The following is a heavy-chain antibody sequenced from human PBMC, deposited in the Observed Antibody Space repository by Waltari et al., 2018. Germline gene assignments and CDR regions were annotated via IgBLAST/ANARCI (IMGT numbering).Heavy chain of an antibody. CDR1: GSSLDYFA. V-gene: IGHV3-43*02. CDR2: VSADGESK. Sequence: EVQLMESGGGIVQPGGSLRLSCAGSGSSLDYFAMDWVRQAPGKGLEWVSLVSADGESKFYADSVKGRFTIFRDNDKNSLYLQMNRLRIEDTAFYYCTKDLYGSGSPDWGQGTLVTVSS. D-gene: IGHD3-10*01. CDR3: TKDLYGSGSPD. J-gene: IGHJ4*02.